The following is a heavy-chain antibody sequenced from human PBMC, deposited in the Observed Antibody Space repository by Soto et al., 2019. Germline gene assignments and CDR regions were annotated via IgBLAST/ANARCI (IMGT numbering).Heavy chain of an antibody. J-gene: IGHJ4*02. CDR3: VGLLLGY. V-gene: IGHV3-7*01. Sequence: EVQLVDSGGDLVQPGGSLRLSCAASGFTFSRYWMNWVRQAPGKGLEWVASIKEDGSETHYVDSVEGRFTISRDNAKNSLYLQMNSLSAEDSAVYYCVGLLLGYWAQGTLVTVSS. CDR2: IKEDGSET. CDR1: GFTFSRYW. D-gene: IGHD2-15*01.